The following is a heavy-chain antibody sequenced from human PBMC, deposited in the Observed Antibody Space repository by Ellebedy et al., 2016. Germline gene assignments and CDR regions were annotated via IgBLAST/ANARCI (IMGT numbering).Heavy chain of an antibody. CDR3: ASRAIAVAGADPPTDYYYGMDV. D-gene: IGHD6-19*01. Sequence: GESLKISCAASGFTFSNFALSWVRQAPGKGLEWVSSISRTATYTYYADSVKGRSTISRDNAKNSLSLQMSSLKTEDTAVYYCASRAIAVAGADPPTDYYYGMDVWGQGTTVTVSS. CDR2: ISRTATYT. CDR1: GFTFSNFA. J-gene: IGHJ6*02. V-gene: IGHV3-21*03.